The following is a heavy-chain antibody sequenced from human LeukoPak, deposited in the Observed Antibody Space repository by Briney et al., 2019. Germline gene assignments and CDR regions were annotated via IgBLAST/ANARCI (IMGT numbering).Heavy chain of an antibody. D-gene: IGHD3-22*01. CDR2: MNPNSGNT. Sequence: ASVKVSCKASGYTFTSYDINWVRQATGQGLEWMGWMNPNSGNTGYAQKFQGRVTMTRNTSISTAYMELSSLRSDDTAVYYCARSSPPRDHPLDYDSTLYYDYWGQGTLVTVSS. CDR1: GYTFTSYD. V-gene: IGHV1-8*01. J-gene: IGHJ4*02. CDR3: ARSSPPRDHPLDYDSTLYYDY.